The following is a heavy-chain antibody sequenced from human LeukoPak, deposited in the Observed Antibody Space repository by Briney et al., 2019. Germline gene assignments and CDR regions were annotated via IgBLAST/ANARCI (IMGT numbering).Heavy chain of an antibody. CDR2: INPHSGGT. J-gene: IGHJ6*03. D-gene: IGHD3-10*01. CDR1: GYTFTDYY. V-gene: IGHV1-2*02. Sequence: ASVKVSCKASGYTFTDYYMHWVRQAPGQGLEWMGWINPHSGGTDHAQKFQGRVTMTRDTSISTAYMELSRLRSDDTAVYYCARGCITMVRGVIYDYYYYMDVWGKGTTVTVSS. CDR3: ARGCITMVRGVIYDYYYYMDV.